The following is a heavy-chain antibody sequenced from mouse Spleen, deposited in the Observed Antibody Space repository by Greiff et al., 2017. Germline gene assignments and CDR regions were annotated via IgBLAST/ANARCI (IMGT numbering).Heavy chain of an antibody. CDR3: ARPPNYYGSGYFDV. Sequence: EVQGVESGGGLVQPGGSLKLSCATSGFTFSDYYMYWVRQTPEKRLEWVAYISNGGGSTYYPDTVKGRFTISRDNAKNTLYLQMSRLKSEDTAMYYCARPPNYYGSGYFDVWGAGTTVTVSS. J-gene: IGHJ1*01. V-gene: IGHV5-12*02. CDR1: GFTFSDYY. D-gene: IGHD1-1*01. CDR2: ISNGGGST.